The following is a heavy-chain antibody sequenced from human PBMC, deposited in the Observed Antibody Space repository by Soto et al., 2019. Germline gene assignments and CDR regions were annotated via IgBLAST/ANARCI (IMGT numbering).Heavy chain of an antibody. V-gene: IGHV3-7*01. CDR3: AGEGRGYCSSASCPGI. J-gene: IGHJ4*02. D-gene: IGHD2-2*01. CDR1: GFIIRSYS. Sequence: EVQLVESGGDLVQPGGSLRLSCAASGFIIRSYSMNGVRQAPGKGLEWVAYINVGGTERYYMDSVKGRFTISRDNAQNSLYLQMNSLRAEDTAVYYCAGEGRGYCSSASCPGIWGQGTLVTVSS. CDR2: INVGGTER.